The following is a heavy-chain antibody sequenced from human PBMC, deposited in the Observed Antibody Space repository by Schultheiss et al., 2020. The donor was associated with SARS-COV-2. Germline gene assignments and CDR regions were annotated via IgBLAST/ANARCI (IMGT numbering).Heavy chain of an antibody. CDR3: ARGAYISYYYYYYGMDV. CDR1: GFTFSSYD. CDR2: ISGSGGST. D-gene: IGHD3-16*01. Sequence: GGSLRLSCAASGFTFSSYDMHWVRQATGKGLEWVSAISGSGGSTYYADSVKGRFTISRDNSKNTLYLQMNSLRAEDTAVYYCARGAYISYYYYYYGMDVWGQGTTVTGSS. V-gene: IGHV3-23*01. J-gene: IGHJ6*02.